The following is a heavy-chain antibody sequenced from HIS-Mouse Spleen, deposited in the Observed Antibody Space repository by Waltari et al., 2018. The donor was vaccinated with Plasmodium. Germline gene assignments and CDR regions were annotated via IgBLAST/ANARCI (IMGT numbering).Heavy chain of an antibody. Sequence: QVQLQQWGAGRLKPSEDLSLTCAVYGGYFSCYYWSWIRQPPGKGLEWIGEINHSGSTNYNPSFKSRVTISVDTSKNQFSLKLSSVTAADTAVYYCARAYYDFWSGYRFDYWGQGTLVTVSS. CDR2: INHSGST. CDR3: ARAYYDFWSGYRFDY. J-gene: IGHJ4*02. V-gene: IGHV4-34*01. D-gene: IGHD3-3*01. CDR1: GGYFSCYY.